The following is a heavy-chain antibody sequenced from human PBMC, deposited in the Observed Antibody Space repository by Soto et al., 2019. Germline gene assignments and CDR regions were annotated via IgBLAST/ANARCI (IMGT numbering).Heavy chain of an antibody. CDR1: GYSFTSYW. CDR2: IDPSDSYT. CDR3: ASQLVRGGAFHI. Sequence: GEPLKISCXGSGYSFTSYWISWVRQMPGKGLEWMGRIDPSDSYTNYSTSFQGHVTISADKSISTAYLQWSSLKASDTAMYYCASQLVRGGAFHIWGQGTLVTVSS. D-gene: IGHD6-13*01. V-gene: IGHV5-10-1*01. J-gene: IGHJ3*02.